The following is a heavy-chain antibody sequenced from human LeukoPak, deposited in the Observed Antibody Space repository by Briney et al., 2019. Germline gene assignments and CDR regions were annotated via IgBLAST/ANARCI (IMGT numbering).Heavy chain of an antibody. D-gene: IGHD6-13*01. V-gene: IGHV4-34*01. CDR1: GGSFSGYY. CDR2: INHSGST. J-gene: IGHJ5*02. Sequence: PSDTLSLTCAVYGGSFSGYYWSRIRQPPGKGLEWIGEINHSGSTNYNPSLESRVTISVDTSKNQFSLKLSSVTAADTAVYYCARGLHIAAAGSNWFDPWGQGTLVTVSS. CDR3: ARGLHIAAAGSNWFDP.